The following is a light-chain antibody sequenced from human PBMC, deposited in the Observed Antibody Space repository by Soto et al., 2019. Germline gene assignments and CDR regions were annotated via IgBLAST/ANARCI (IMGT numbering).Light chain of an antibody. Sequence: EIVMTQSPATLSVSPGERATLSCRASQSVSNNLAWYQQKPGQAPRVLIYFASTRATGIPARFSGSGSGTEFTLTISSLESEDFAGDYCQQYNEWPLTFGGGTKVETK. CDR1: QSVSNN. CDR2: FAS. J-gene: IGKJ4*01. V-gene: IGKV3-15*01. CDR3: QQYNEWPLT.